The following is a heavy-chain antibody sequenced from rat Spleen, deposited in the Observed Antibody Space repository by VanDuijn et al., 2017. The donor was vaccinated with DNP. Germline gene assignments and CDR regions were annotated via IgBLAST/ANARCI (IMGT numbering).Heavy chain of an antibody. V-gene: IGHV5-31*01. D-gene: IGHD1-3*01. CDR1: GFTFNNYW. CDR3: ARDYGSYPYYFYY. CDR2: ITSSGGST. Sequence: EVQLVESGGDLVQPGRSLKLSCVASGFTFNNYWMTWIRQVPGKGLEWIASITSSGGSTYYQDSMKGRFIISRDNAKNTLYLQVSSLRSEDTATYYCARDYGSYPYYFYYWGQGVMVTVSS. J-gene: IGHJ2*01.